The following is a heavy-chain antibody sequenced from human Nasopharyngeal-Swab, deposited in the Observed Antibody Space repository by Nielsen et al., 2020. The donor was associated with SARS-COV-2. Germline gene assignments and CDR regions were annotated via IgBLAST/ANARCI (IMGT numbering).Heavy chain of an antibody. J-gene: IGHJ4*02. CDR2: IKQDGSEK. CDR3: ARGRDFWSGYYLDY. D-gene: IGHD3-3*01. V-gene: IGHV3-7*04. CDR1: GFTFSSHW. Sequence: GGSLRLSCAASGFTFSSHWMSWVRQAPGKGLEWVANIKQDGSEKYYVDSVKGRFTISRDNAKNSLYLQMNSLRAEDTAVYYCARGRDFWSGYYLDYWGQGTLVTVSS.